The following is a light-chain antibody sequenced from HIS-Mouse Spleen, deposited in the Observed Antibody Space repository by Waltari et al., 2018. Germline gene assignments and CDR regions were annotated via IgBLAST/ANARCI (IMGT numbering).Light chain of an antibody. CDR2: DVS. J-gene: IGLJ2*01. V-gene: IGLV2-11*01. CDR3: CSYAGSYTLV. CDR1: SSDVGGYNY. Sequence: QSALTQPRSVSGSPGQSVTISCTGTSSDVGGYNYVSWYQQHPGKAPKLMIYDVSKRPSLVPDRFAGSKSGNTASLTISGLQAEDEADYYCCSYAGSYTLVFGGGTKLTVL.